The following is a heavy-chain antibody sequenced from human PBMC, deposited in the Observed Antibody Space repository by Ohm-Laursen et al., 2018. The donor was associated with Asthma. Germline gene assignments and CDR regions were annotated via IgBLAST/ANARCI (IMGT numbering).Heavy chain of an antibody. CDR3: AKGSPNPDISGWFDY. D-gene: IGHD6-19*01. CDR2: ISWNSGSI. J-gene: IGHJ4*02. V-gene: IGHV3-9*01. CDR1: GFTFDDYA. Sequence: SLRLSCAASGFTFDDYAMHWVRHAPGKGLEWVSGISWNSGSIGYADSVKGRFTISRDNAKNSLYLQMNSLRAEDTALYYCAKGSPNPDISGWFDYWGQGTLVTVSS.